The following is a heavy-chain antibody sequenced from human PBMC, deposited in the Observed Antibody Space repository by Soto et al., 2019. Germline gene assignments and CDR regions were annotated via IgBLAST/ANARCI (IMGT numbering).Heavy chain of an antibody. CDR3: AKSKGGWTLDF. CDR1: GYTFSSSA. Sequence: QVQLVQSGAEVKKPGASVKLSCKASGYTFSSSAMHWVRQAPGQRLEWMGWINVGNDKTEYSWRLQGRVTITKDTSASTADMELSGLTSGDTAVYYCAKSKGGWTLDFCGPGTLVTVSS. V-gene: IGHV1-3*01. CDR2: INVGNDKT. D-gene: IGHD6-19*01. J-gene: IGHJ4*02.